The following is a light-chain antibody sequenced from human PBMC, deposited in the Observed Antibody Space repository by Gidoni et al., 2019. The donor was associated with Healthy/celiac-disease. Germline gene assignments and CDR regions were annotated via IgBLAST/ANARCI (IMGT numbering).Light chain of an antibody. CDR3: QQSYSTPRT. CDR1: QSISSY. CDR2: AAS. J-gene: IGKJ1*01. Sequence: DIQMTQSPSPLSASVGDRVTITCRASQSISSYLNWYQQKPGKAPKLLIYAASSLQSGVPSRFSGSGSGTDFTLTISSLQPEDFATCYCQQSYSTPRTFGQGTKVEIK. V-gene: IGKV1-39*01.